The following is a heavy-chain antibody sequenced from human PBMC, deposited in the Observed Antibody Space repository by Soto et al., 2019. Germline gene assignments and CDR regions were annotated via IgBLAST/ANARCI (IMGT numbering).Heavy chain of an antibody. J-gene: IGHJ5*02. D-gene: IGHD1-26*01. CDR3: AREGGSYSGFDP. CDR1: GGSFSGYY. V-gene: IGHV4-34*01. CDR2: INHSGST. Sequence: QVQLQQWGAGLLKPSETLSLTCAVYGGSFSGYYWSWIRQPPGKGLEWIGEINHSGSTNYNPSLKSRVTTSVDTSKNQFSLKLSSVTAADTAVYYCAREGGSYSGFDPWGQGTLVTVSS.